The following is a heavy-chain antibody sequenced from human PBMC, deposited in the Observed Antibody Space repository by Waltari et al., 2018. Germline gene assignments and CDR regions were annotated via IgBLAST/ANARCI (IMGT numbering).Heavy chain of an antibody. D-gene: IGHD2-2*01. CDR3: ANLGSSTSGRPPP. J-gene: IGHJ4*02. V-gene: IGHV4-34*01. CDR2: INHSGST. Sequence: QVQLQQWGAGLLKPSATLSLTCAVYGGSFSGYYWSWIRQPPGKGLEWIGEINHSGSTNYNPSLKSRVTISVDTSKNQFSLKLSSVTAADTAVYYCANLGSSTSGRPPPWGQGTLVTVSS. CDR1: GGSFSGYY.